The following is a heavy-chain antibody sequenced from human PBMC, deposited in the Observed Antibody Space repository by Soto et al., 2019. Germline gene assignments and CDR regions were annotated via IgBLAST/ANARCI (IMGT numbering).Heavy chain of an antibody. CDR1: GFTFSNAW. CDR3: TRPPRGGYYYYYGMDV. V-gene: IGHV3-15*01. CDR2: IKSKTDGGTT. J-gene: IGHJ6*02. D-gene: IGHD3-16*01. Sequence: GGALRLSCAASGFTFSNAWMSWVRQAPGKGLEWVGRIKSKTDGGTTDYAAPVKGRFTISRDDSKNTLYLQMNSLKTEDTAVYYCTRPPRGGYYYYYGMDVWGQGTTVTVSS.